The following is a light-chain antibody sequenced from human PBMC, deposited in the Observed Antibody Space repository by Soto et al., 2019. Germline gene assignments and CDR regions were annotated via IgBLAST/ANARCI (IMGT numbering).Light chain of an antibody. CDR2: SKD. CDR1: SSNMGSNN. J-gene: IGLJ2*01. V-gene: IGLV1-44*01. Sequence: QSVLTQPPSASGTPGQRVTISCSGSSSNMGSNNVNWYQQLPGAAPKLLIYSKDQRPSGVPDRFSCPKSGTSASLAISGLQSEDEADYYCAAWDDSLNGVVFGGGTKLTVL. CDR3: AAWDDSLNGVV.